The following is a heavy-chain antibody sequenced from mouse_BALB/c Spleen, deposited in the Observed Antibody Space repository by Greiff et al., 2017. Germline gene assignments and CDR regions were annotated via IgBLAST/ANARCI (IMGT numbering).Heavy chain of an antibody. CDR1: GFTFSDFY. D-gene: IGHD1-1*01. V-gene: IGHV7-1*02. Sequence: EVNVVESGGGLVQPGGSLRLSCATSGFTFSDFYMEWVRQPPGKRLEWIAASRNKANDYTTEYSASVKGRFIVSRDTSQSILYLQMNALRAEDTAIYYCARSPYGSPLAYWGQGTLVTVSA. J-gene: IGHJ3*01. CDR2: SRNKANDYTT. CDR3: ARSPYGSPLAY.